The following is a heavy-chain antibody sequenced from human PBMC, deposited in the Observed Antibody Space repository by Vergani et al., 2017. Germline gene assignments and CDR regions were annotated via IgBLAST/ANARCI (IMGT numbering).Heavy chain of an antibody. CDR2: IIPIFGTA. D-gene: IGHD2-2*02. V-gene: IGHV1-69*01. CDR3: ATIGYCRSTSCDRRVYYYYYMDV. Sequence: QVQLVQSGAEVKKPGSSVKVSCKASGGTFSSYAISWVRQAPGQGLEWMGGIIPIFGTANYAQKFQGRVTITADESTSTAYMELSSLRSEDTAVYYCATIGYCRSTSCDRRVYYYYYMDVWGKGTTVTVSS. CDR1: GGTFSSYA. J-gene: IGHJ6*03.